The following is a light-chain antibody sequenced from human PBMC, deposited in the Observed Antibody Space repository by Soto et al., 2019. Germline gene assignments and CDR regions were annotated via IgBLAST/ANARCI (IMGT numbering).Light chain of an antibody. CDR2: RNN. CDR1: SSNIGSNY. J-gene: IGLJ2*01. Sequence: QSVLTQPPSASGTPGQRVTISCSGSSSNIGSNYVYWYQQLPGTAPKLLIYRNNQRPSGVPDRFSGSKSGTSASLAISGLRSEDEADYYSAAWDDSLSPHVVFGGGTKVTVL. V-gene: IGLV1-47*01. CDR3: AAWDDSLSPHVV.